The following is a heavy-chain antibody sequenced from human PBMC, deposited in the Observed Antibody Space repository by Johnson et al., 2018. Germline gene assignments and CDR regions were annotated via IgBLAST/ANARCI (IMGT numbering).Heavy chain of an antibody. J-gene: IGHJ3*02. CDR3: ATGGGYCSGDSCYSYSFDI. CDR1: GFIFSTSA. Sequence: QVQLVESGGGVVQPGRSLRLSCAASGFIFSTSAMHWVRQAPGKGLEWVAVISYDGSTTYYVDSVKGRFNISRDNSKNTLYLQMNSLRAEDMAVYYCATGGGYCSGDSCYSYSFDIWGQGTMVTVSS. CDR2: ISYDGSTT. D-gene: IGHD2-15*01. V-gene: IGHV3-30*03.